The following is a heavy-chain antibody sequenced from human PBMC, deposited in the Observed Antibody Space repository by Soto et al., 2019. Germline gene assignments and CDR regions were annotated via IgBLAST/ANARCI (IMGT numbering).Heavy chain of an antibody. J-gene: IGHJ3*02. V-gene: IGHV4-30-2*01. Sequence: LSLTCAVSGGSISSGGYSWSWIRQPPGKGLEWIGYIYHSGSTYYNPSLKSRVTISVDRSKNQFSLKLSSVTAADTAVYYCARANWGSHDAFDIWGQGTMVTVSS. CDR3: ARANWGSHDAFDI. CDR1: GGSISSGGYS. CDR2: IYHSGST. D-gene: IGHD7-27*01.